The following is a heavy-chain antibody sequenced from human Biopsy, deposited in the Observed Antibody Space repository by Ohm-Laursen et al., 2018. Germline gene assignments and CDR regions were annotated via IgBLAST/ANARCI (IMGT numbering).Heavy chain of an antibody. CDR1: GFTFSNSG. D-gene: IGHD2/OR15-2a*01. V-gene: IGHV3-30*18. J-gene: IGHJ6*02. Sequence: SLRLSCAASGFTFSNSGMHWVRQAPGKGLEWVAAISYDGSKTDYGDSVKGRLNISRDNSKNTLDLQMSSLRVEDTAVYFCAKDKGTFNFYYDGMDVLDQETTVTVSS. CDR2: ISYDGSKT. CDR3: AKDKGTFNFYYDGMDV.